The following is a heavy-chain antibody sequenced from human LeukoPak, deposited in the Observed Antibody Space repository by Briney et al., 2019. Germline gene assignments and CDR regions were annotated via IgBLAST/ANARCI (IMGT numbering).Heavy chain of an antibody. Sequence: SETLSLTCAVYCGSFSGYYWSWIRQPPGKGLEWIVEINHSGRTNYNPSLKSRVTISVDTSKNQFSLMLSSVTAADTAVYYCACGYSGSWYTETRSFDYWGQGTLVTVSS. CDR1: CGSFSGYY. CDR3: ACGYSGSWYTETRSFDY. CDR2: INHSGRT. J-gene: IGHJ4*02. V-gene: IGHV4-34*01. D-gene: IGHD6-13*01.